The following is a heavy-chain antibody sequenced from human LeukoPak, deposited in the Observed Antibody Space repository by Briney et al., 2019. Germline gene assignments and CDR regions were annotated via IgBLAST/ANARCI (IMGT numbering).Heavy chain of an antibody. CDR3: AGELRYSDWLPKKPYYYYYMDV. CDR2: IYTSGST. J-gene: IGHJ6*03. V-gene: IGHV4-4*07. CDR1: GGALSSYY. Sequence: SETLSLTCTVSGGALSSYYWSWIRQPAGKGLEWIGRIYTSGSTNYNPSLKSRVTMSVDTSKNQFSLKLSSVTAADTAVYYCAGELRYSDWLPKKPYYYYYMDVWGKGTTVTVSS. D-gene: IGHD3-9*01.